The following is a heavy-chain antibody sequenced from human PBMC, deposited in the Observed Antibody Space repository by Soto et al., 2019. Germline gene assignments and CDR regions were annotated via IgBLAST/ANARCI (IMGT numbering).Heavy chain of an antibody. D-gene: IGHD4-17*01. CDR1: GGSISSYY. V-gene: IGHV4-59*01. CDR3: ARAGYGDYCDY. Sequence: QVQLQESGPGLVKPSETLSLTCTVSGGSISSYYWSWIRQPPGKGLEWIGYIYYSGSTNYNPSLKSRGTISVDTSKNQFSLKMSSVTAADTAVYYCARAGYGDYCDYWGQGTLFTVSS. J-gene: IGHJ4*02. CDR2: IYYSGST.